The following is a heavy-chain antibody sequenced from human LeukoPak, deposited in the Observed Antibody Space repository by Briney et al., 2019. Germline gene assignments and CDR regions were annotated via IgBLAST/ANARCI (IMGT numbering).Heavy chain of an antibody. J-gene: IGHJ5*02. D-gene: IGHD6-19*01. V-gene: IGHV3-7*01. CDR1: GFTFSSYW. Sequence: GGTLRLSCAASGFTFSSYWMSWVRQAPGKGLEWVANIKQDGSEKYYVDSVKGRFTISRDNAKNSLYLQMNSLRAEDTAVYYCARDRSRGYSSGYNPINWFDPWGQGTLVTVSS. CDR3: ARDRSRGYSSGYNPINWFDP. CDR2: IKQDGSEK.